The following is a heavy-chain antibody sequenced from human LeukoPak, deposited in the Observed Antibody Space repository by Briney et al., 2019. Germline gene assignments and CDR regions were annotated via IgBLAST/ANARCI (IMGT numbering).Heavy chain of an antibody. CDR3: ARDTLTALATSDY. CDR2: IYHSGST. Sequence: SETLSLTCTVSGYSISSGYYWGWIRQPPGKGLEWIGRIYHSGSTHYNPSLKSRVTISVDTSKNQFSLKLSSVTAADAAVYYCARDTLTALATSDYWGQGTLVTVSS. J-gene: IGHJ4*02. CDR1: GYSISSGYY. V-gene: IGHV4-38-2*02. D-gene: IGHD5-18*01.